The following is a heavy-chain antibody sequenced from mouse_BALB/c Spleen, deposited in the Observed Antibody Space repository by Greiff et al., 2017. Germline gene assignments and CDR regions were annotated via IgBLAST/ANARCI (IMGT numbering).Heavy chain of an antibody. CDR1: GYSITSGYS. CDR3: ARIDYYGSSYDWYFDV. CDR2: IHYSGST. Sequence: EVKLQESGPDLVKPSQSLSLTCTVTGYSITSGYSWHWIRQFPGNKLEWMGYIHYSGSTNYNPSLKSRISITRDTSKNQFFLQLNSVTTEDTATYYCARIDYYGSSYDWYFDVWGAGTTVTVSS. J-gene: IGHJ1*01. D-gene: IGHD1-1*01. V-gene: IGHV3-1*02.